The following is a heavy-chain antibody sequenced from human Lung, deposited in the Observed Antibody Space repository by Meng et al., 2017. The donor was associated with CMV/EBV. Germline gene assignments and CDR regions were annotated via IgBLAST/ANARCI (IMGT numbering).Heavy chain of an antibody. Sequence: ASXXVSXKASGYTFSGLYIHWVRQAPGQGLEWMGWINPDSGGTRYSQKFQYRVTMTRYTSITTAYMALSRLRFDATAVYYCSRGAAFLREAFDLWGQGTMVTVSS. V-gene: IGHV1-2*02. D-gene: IGHD1-26*01. J-gene: IGHJ3*01. CDR2: INPDSGGT. CDR1: GYTFSGLY. CDR3: SRGAAFLREAFDL.